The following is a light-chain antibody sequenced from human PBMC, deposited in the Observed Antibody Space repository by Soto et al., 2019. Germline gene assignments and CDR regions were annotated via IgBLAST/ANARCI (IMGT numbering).Light chain of an antibody. CDR2: GAS. CDR3: QQYNNWPPLT. Sequence: EIVMTQSPATLSVSPGERATLSCRASQSVSSNLAWYQQRPGQAPRLLIYGASTRATGIPARFSGSGFGTEFTLTIDILQSEDFTVYYCQQYNNWPPLTFGGGTKVEIK. J-gene: IGKJ4*01. CDR1: QSVSSN. V-gene: IGKV3-15*01.